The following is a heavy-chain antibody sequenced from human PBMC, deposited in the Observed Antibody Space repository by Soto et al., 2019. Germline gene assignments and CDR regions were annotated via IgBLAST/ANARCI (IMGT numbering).Heavy chain of an antibody. CDR2: ISGSGGST. J-gene: IGHJ4*02. V-gene: IGHV3-23*01. CDR3: AKISVATLGAFDC. D-gene: IGHD5-12*01. CDR1: GFTFSSYA. Sequence: PGGVPRLSCAASGFTFSSYAMGWVRQAPGKGLEWVSTISGSGGSTHYADSVKGRLTISRDDSKSTLYLQMNNLRAEDTAVYYCAKISVATLGAFDCWGQGTLVTVSS.